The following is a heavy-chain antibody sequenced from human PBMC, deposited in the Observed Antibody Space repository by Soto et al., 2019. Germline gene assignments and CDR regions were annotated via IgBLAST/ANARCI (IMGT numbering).Heavy chain of an antibody. V-gene: IGHV3-33*01. Sequence: GGSLRLSCAASGFTFSSYGMHWVRQAPGKGLEWVAVIWYDGSNKYYADSVKGRFTISRDNSKNTLYLQMNSLRAEDTAVYYCARGDSSGWYAAQYYFDYWGQGTLVTVSS. CDR1: GFTFSSYG. D-gene: IGHD6-19*01. J-gene: IGHJ4*02. CDR3: ARGDSSGWYAAQYYFDY. CDR2: IWYDGSNK.